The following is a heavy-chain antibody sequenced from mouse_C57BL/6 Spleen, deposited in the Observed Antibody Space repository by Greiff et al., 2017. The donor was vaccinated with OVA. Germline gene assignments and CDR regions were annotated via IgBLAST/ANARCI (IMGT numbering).Heavy chain of an antibody. Sequence: EVQLQQSGAELVRPGASVKLSCTASGFNIKDDYMHWVKQRPEQGLEWIGWIDPENGDTEYASKFQGKATITADTSSNAAYLQLSSLTSEDTAVYYCTTHSNYGYFDVWGTGTTVTVSS. D-gene: IGHD2-5*01. CDR3: TTHSNYGYFDV. CDR2: IDPENGDT. V-gene: IGHV14-4*01. CDR1: GFNIKDDY. J-gene: IGHJ1*03.